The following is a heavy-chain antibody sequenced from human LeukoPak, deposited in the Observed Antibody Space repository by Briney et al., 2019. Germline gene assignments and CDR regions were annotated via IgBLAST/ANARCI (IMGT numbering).Heavy chain of an antibody. CDR3: ARDRQDYGEARYYYYYYYMDV. D-gene: IGHD4-17*01. V-gene: IGHV4-30-4*07. Sequence: SETLSLTCAVSGGSISSGGYPWSWIRQPPGKGLEWIGYIYYSGSTYYNPSLKSRVTISVDTSRNQFSLKLSSVTAADTAVYYCARDRQDYGEARYYYYYYYMDVWGKGTTVTVSS. J-gene: IGHJ6*03. CDR1: GGSISSGGYP. CDR2: IYYSGST.